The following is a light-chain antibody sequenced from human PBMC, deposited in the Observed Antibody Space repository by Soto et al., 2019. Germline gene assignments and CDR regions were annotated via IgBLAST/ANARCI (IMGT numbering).Light chain of an antibody. CDR3: SSYAGSSNV. CDR2: EVN. CDR1: SSDVGGYNY. J-gene: IGLJ1*01. Sequence: QSVLTQTPSAXASPGQSVAISCTGTSSDVGGYNYVSWYQQHPGKAPKLMIYEVNKRPSGVPSSFSGSESGKTAYLTVSGLQAEDEADYYCSSYAGSSNVFGTGTKVTVL. V-gene: IGLV2-8*01.